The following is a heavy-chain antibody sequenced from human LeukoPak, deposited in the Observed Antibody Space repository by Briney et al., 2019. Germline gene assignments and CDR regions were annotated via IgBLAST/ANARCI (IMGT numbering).Heavy chain of an antibody. J-gene: IGHJ4*02. D-gene: IGHD3-10*01. CDR1: GFTFRTHS. CDR2: ISGGSATI. CDR3: ASGNYGQFDY. Sequence: GGSLRLSCAATGFTFRTHSMNWVRQAPGKGLEWVSYISGGSATIYYADSVKGRFTISRDNAKNSLYLQMSGLRDEDTAVYYCASGNYGQFDYWGQGTLVTVSS. V-gene: IGHV3-48*02.